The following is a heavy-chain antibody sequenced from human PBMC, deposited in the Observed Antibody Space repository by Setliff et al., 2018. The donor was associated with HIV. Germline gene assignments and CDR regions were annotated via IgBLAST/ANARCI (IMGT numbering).Heavy chain of an antibody. D-gene: IGHD2-21*02. CDR2: ISSSSSYI. CDR3: ATPGGDFGPYYSYGMDV. V-gene: IGHV3-21*04. CDR1: GFTFSSYS. J-gene: IGHJ6*02. Sequence: GSLRLSCAASGFTFSSYSMNWVRQAPGKGLEWVSSISSSSSYIYYADSVKGRFTISRDNAKNSLYLQMNSLRAEDTAIYYCATPGGDFGPYYSYGMDVWGQGTTVTVSS.